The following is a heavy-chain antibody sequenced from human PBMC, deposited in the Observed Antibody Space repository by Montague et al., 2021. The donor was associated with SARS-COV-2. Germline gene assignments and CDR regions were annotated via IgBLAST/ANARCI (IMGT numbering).Heavy chain of an antibody. CDR1: GDSTNTDNC. Sequence: SETLSLTCDVSGDSTNTDNCWSWVRLHPGESLVGGGGIYHTGSTKCKTSPNRRVSMSADKSWNQFSLMLTSVTAADTAIYYCARKGSGRADLAYWGRGTLVTVSS. V-gene: IGHV4-4*02. CDR2: IYHTGST. J-gene: IGHJ4*02. D-gene: IGHD1-26*01. CDR3: ARKGSGRADLAY.